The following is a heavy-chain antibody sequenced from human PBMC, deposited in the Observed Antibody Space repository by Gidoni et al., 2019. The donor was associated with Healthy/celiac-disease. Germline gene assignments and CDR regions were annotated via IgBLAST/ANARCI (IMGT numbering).Heavy chain of an antibody. J-gene: IGHJ4*02. V-gene: IGHV4-34*01. Sequence: QVQLQQWGAGLLKPSETLSLTCAVYGGSFSGYYWSWIRQPPGKGLEWIGEINHSGSTNYNPSLKSRVTISVDTSKNQFSLKLSSVTAADTAVYYCARGSAPILWGQGTLVTVSS. CDR2: INHSGST. CDR1: GGSFSGYY. CDR3: ARGSAPIL. D-gene: IGHD2-2*02.